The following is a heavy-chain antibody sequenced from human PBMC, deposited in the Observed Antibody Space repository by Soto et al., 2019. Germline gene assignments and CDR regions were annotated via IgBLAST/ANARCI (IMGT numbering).Heavy chain of an antibody. Sequence: EVQLVESGGGLVQPGGSLRLSCAASGFNFRSDWMSWVRQAPGKWLEWVATITNDGNAQLYGDSVKGRFSISRDNARNSLFLQMDNLRADDSAVYYCVGEHWYHFDPWGQGTLVTVSS. V-gene: IGHV3-7*01. J-gene: IGHJ5*02. D-gene: IGHD1-20*01. CDR2: ITNDGNAQ. CDR3: VGEHWYHFDP. CDR1: GFNFRSDW.